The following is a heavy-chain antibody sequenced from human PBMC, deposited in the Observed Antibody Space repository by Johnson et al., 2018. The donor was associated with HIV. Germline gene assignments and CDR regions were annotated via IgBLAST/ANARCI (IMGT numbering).Heavy chain of an antibody. V-gene: IGHV3-20*04. J-gene: IGHJ3*02. Sequence: VQLVESGGGLVKPGRSLRLSCAATGFNLDDYGMSWVRQAPGKGLEWVSGVNWNADTTGYADSVKGRVTIARDTAKKSLYLQMNSLRAEDTALYYCAREGGGSNEDDAFDIWGQGTMVTVSS. D-gene: IGHD1-26*01. CDR2: VNWNADTT. CDR3: AREGGGSNEDDAFDI. CDR1: GFNLDDYG.